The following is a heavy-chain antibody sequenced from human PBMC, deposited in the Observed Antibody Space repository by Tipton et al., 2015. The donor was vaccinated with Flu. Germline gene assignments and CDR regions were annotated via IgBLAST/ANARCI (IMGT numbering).Heavy chain of an antibody. CDR1: GGTFSSYA. CDR2: IIPIFGTA. J-gene: IGHJ6*02. CDR3: ARDDGDIVVVPAARMVGHYGMDV. D-gene: IGHD2-2*01. Sequence: QLVQSGAEVKKPGSSVKVSCKASGGTFSSYAISWVRQAPGQGLEWMGGIIPIFGTANYAQKFQGRVTITADESTSTAYMELSSLRSEDTAVYYCARDDGDIVVVPAARMVGHYGMDVWGQGTTVTVSS. V-gene: IGHV1-69*01.